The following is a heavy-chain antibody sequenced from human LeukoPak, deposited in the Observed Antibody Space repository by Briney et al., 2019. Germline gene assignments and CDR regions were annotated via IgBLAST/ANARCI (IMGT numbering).Heavy chain of an antibody. J-gene: IGHJ3*02. CDR3: ARRTPVVRAFDI. CDR2: VYYSGST. V-gene: IGHV4-39*01. Sequence: PSETLSLTCTVSGGSISSSSYYWGWIRQPPGKGLEWIGSVYYSGSTYYNPSLKSRVTISVDTSKNQFSLKLSSVTAADTAVYYCARRTPVVRAFDIWGQGTMVTVSS. CDR1: GGSISSSSYY. D-gene: IGHD2-15*01.